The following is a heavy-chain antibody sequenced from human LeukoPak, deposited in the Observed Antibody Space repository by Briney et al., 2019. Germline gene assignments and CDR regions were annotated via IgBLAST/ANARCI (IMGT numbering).Heavy chain of an antibody. D-gene: IGHD6-13*01. V-gene: IGHV4-59*10. CDR1: GFTFSGSA. CDR3: ARLVPGIAAAGTQRRINYHYYYMDV. J-gene: IGHJ6*03. Sequence: GSLRLSCAASGFTFSGSAMHWVRQASGKGLEWIGRIYTSGSTNYNPSLKSRVTMSVDTSKNQFSLKLSSVTAADTAVYYCARLVPGIAAAGTQRRINYHYYYMDVWGKGTTVTISS. CDR2: IYTSGST.